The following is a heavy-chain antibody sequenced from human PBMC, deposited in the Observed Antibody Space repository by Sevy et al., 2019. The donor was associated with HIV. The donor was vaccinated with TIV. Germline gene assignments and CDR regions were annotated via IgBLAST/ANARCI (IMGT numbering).Heavy chain of an antibody. CDR1: GFTLGGYS. Sequence: GGSLRLSCQASGFTLGGYSMTWVRQAPGKGLEWVSYISSISSPKYYAASVKGRFTVSRDNAKNSLYLQMNSLRDEDTAVYYCVREGIGGARDFDYWGQGTLVTVSS. D-gene: IGHD3-3*01. CDR2: ISSISSPK. CDR3: VREGIGGARDFDY. V-gene: IGHV3-48*02. J-gene: IGHJ4*02.